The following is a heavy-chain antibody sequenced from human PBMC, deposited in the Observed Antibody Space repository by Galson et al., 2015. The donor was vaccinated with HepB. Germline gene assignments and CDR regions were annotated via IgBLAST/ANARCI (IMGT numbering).Heavy chain of an antibody. V-gene: IGHV1-46*01. D-gene: IGHD3-16*01. Sequence: SVKVSCKASGYTFTSYYMHWARLAPGQGLEWMGIINPSGGSTSYAQKFRGRVTMTRDTSTSTVYMELSSLRSEDTAVYYCARAGGMADIDYWGQGTLVTVSS. CDR2: INPSGGST. J-gene: IGHJ4*02. CDR1: GYTFTSYY. CDR3: ARAGGMADIDY.